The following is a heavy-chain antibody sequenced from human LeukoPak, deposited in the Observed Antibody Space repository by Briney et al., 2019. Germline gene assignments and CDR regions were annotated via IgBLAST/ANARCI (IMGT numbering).Heavy chain of an antibody. D-gene: IGHD6-25*01. V-gene: IGHV3-7*05. CDR2: IKEDGTKT. Sequence: PGGSLRLSCAAPGFTFSSYSMNWVRQSPGKGLEWVANIKEDGTKTYHVDTVKGRFTVSRDNAQNSLYLQMNSLTPEDTAVYFCARGSAFCDYWGQGALVTVSS. J-gene: IGHJ4*02. CDR3: ARGSAFCDY. CDR1: GFTFSSYS.